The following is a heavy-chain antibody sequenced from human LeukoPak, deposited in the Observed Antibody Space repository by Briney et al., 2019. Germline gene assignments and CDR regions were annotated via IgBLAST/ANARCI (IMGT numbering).Heavy chain of an antibody. CDR3: ASYYASGSYYFDY. V-gene: IGHV4-39*01. CDR1: GGSISSISYF. CDR2: IYYSGDT. D-gene: IGHD3-10*01. J-gene: IGHJ4*02. Sequence: SETLSLTCTVSGGSISSISYFWGWIRQSPGKGLEWIGSIYYSGDTYSNPSLKSRVTISVDTSKNQSSLKLGSVTAADTAVYYCASYYASGSYYFDYWGQGTLVTVSS.